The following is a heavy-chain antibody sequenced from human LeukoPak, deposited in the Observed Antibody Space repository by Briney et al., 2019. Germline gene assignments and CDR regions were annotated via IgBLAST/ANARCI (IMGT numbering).Heavy chain of an antibody. Sequence: GGSLRLSCAPSRFTSSTYDMSWGRQAPGNGLEWVSGFSGSGSGTYYADSVKCRFTISRDNSRNTLFLQMNSLRAEDTAVYHCAKGTDSGWYYFDHWGQGTLVTVSS. J-gene: IGHJ4*02. V-gene: IGHV3-23*01. CDR1: RFTSSTYD. CDR3: AKGTDSGWYYFDH. CDR2: FSGSGSGT. D-gene: IGHD6-19*01.